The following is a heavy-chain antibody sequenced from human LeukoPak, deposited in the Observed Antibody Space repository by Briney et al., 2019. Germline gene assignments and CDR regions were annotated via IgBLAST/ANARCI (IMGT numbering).Heavy chain of an antibody. D-gene: IGHD2-2*01. V-gene: IGHV3-48*01. J-gene: IGHJ4*02. CDR2: ISSSSSTI. Sequence: PGGSLRLSCAASGFTFSSYSMNWVRQAPGKGLEWVSYISSSSSTIYYADSVKGRFTISRDNAKNSLYLQMNSLRAEDTAVYYCARDRGRGKLYQLPSRPYFDYWGQGTLVTVSS. CDR1: GFTFSSYS. CDR3: ARDRGRGKLYQLPSRPYFDY.